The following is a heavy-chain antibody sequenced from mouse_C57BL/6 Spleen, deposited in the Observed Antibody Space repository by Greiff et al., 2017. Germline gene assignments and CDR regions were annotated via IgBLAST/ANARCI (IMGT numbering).Heavy chain of an antibody. CDR2: ISDGGSYT. D-gene: IGHD1-1*01. V-gene: IGHV5-4*01. CDR3: ARDEDYYGSTLYWYFDV. J-gene: IGHJ1*03. Sequence: EVQVVESGGGLVKPGGSLKLSCAASGFTFSSYAMSWVRQTPEKRLEWVATISDGGSYTYYPDNVKGRFTISRDNAKNNRYLQMSHLKSEDTAMYYCARDEDYYGSTLYWYFDVWGTGTTVTVSS. CDR1: GFTFSSYA.